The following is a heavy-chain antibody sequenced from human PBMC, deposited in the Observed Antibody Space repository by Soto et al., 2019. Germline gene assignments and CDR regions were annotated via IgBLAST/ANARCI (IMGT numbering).Heavy chain of an antibody. CDR2: TYYRSKWYN. CDR1: GDSVSSNSAA. CDR3: ARVVAVVRYYYYGMDL. Sequence: SQTLSLTCAISGDSVSSNSAAWNWIRQSPSRGLEWLGRTYYRSKWYNDYAVSVKSRITINPDTSKNQFSLQLNSVTPEDTAVYYCARVVAVVRYYYYGMDLWGQGTTVTVSS. J-gene: IGHJ6*02. D-gene: IGHD6-19*01. V-gene: IGHV6-1*01.